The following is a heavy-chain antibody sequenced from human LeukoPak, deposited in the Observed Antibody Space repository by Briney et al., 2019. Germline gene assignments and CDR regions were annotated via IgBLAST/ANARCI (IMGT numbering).Heavy chain of an antibody. V-gene: IGHV4-59*08. CDR2: IYYTGSI. CDR3: ARHPYAWFDP. D-gene: IGHD2-8*01. Sequence: SETLSLTRTVSGGSISRFYWSWIRHPPGKGLEWVGYIYYTGSINYNPSLKSRVTISVDKSKNQFSLKLSSVTAADTAVYYCARHPYAWFDPWCEGTLVTVSS. CDR1: GGSISRFY. J-gene: IGHJ5*02.